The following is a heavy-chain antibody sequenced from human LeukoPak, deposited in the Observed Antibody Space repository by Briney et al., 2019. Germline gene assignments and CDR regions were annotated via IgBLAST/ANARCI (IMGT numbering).Heavy chain of an antibody. CDR3: ASVTTVRYYYMDV. J-gene: IGHJ6*03. CDR1: GGSISSYY. Sequence: SEPLSLTCTVSGGSISSYYWSWIRQPPGKGLEGIGYIYYSGSTNYNPSLKSRVTISVDTSKNQFSLKLSSVTAADTAVYYCASVTTVRYYYMDVWGKGTTVTVSS. V-gene: IGHV4-59*13. CDR2: IYYSGST. D-gene: IGHD4-17*01.